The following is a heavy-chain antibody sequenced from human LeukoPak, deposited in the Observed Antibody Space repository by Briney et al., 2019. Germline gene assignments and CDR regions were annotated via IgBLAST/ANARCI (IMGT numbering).Heavy chain of an antibody. CDR2: VSGSGVNT. CDR1: GYMFISYN. CDR3: ARDQHYATDY. D-gene: IGHD2-2*01. J-gene: IGHJ4*02. V-gene: IGHV1-46*03. Sequence: GASVKVPCKASGYMFISYNMQWVRQAPGQGLEWMGMVSGSGVNTKYAQKFRDRVTMTSDTSTSTVYMELSSLTSDDTAVYYCARDQHYATDYWGQGTLVTV.